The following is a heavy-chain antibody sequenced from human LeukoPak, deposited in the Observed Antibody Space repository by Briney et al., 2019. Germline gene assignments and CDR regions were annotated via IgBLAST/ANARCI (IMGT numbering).Heavy chain of an antibody. Sequence: GGSLRLSCAASGFTFSSYGMSWVRQAPGKGLEWVSGISASGGSTYYADSVKGRFTISRDNSKNTLYLQMNSLRAEDTAVYYCAKFNYDYDAFDIWGQGTMVTVSS. CDR3: AKFNYDYDAFDI. CDR2: ISASGGST. CDR1: GFTFSSYG. J-gene: IGHJ3*02. D-gene: IGHD3-3*01. V-gene: IGHV3-23*01.